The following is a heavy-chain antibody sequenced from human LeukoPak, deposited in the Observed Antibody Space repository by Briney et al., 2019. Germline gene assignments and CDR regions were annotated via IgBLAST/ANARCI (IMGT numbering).Heavy chain of an antibody. Sequence: SVKVSCKASGGTFSTYGISWVRQAPGQGLQWMGGIIPIFDTTNYAQKFQGRVTITADESTSTAYMELSSVRSEDTAVYYCASTGRQLWFQYFDYWGQGTLVTVSS. CDR2: IIPIFDTT. J-gene: IGHJ4*02. V-gene: IGHV1-69*01. D-gene: IGHD5-18*01. CDR3: ASTGRQLWFQYFDY. CDR1: GGTFSTYG.